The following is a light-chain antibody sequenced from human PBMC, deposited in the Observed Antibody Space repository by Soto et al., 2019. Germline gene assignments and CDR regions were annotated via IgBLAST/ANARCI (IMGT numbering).Light chain of an antibody. CDR2: GAS. V-gene: IGKV3-20*01. Sequence: EIVLTQSPGTLSLSPGESATLSCRASQRVSTSFLAWYQQKPGQAPRLLIFGASSRATGIPDRFTGSGSGTDFTLTISRLEPEDFAVHYCQQYGGSPPGVTFGGGTKVEIK. CDR3: QQYGGSPPGVT. CDR1: QRVSTSF. J-gene: IGKJ4*01.